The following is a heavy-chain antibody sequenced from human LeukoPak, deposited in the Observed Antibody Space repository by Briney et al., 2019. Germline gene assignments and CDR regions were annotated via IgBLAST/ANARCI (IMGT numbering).Heavy chain of an antibody. CDR2: ISTSGGST. CDR1: GFTFSSYA. V-gene: IGHV3-23*01. Sequence: PGGSLRLSCAASGFTFSSYAMSWVRQAPGKGLEWASSISTSGGSTPYADSVKGRFTISRDNSKNTLYLQMNSLRAEDTAVYYCAKKSPGGHPFDYWGQGTLVTVSS. CDR3: AKKSPGGHPFDY. J-gene: IGHJ4*02.